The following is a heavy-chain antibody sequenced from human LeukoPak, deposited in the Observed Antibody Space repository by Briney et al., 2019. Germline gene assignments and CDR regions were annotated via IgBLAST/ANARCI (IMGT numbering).Heavy chain of an antibody. Sequence: GGSLRLSCTASGLTFSNFAMTWVRQAPGKGLEWVSGIGGSGARTHYADSVKGRFTISRHNSKNTLYPQMNSLRAEDTAVYYCARGPWSTEFDYWGQGTLVTVSS. J-gene: IGHJ4*02. CDR1: GLTFSNFA. CDR3: ARGPWSTEFDY. V-gene: IGHV3-23*01. D-gene: IGHD2-21*02. CDR2: IGGSGART.